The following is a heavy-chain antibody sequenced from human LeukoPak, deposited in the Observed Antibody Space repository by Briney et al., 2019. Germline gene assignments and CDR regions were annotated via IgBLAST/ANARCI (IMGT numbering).Heavy chain of an antibody. CDR1: GFTFSSYG. Sequence: PGGSLRLSCAASGFTFSSYGMHWVRQAPGKGLEWVAIISYDGSDKYYADSVKGRFTISRDNSKNTLYLQMNSLRAEDTAVYYCARGLRYCSGGSCYPYYMDVWGKGTTVTVSS. CDR3: ARGLRYCSGGSCYPYYMDV. V-gene: IGHV3-30*03. CDR2: ISYDGSDK. J-gene: IGHJ6*03. D-gene: IGHD2-15*01.